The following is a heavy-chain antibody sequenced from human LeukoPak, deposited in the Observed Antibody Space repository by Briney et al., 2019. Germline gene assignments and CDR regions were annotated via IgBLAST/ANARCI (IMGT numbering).Heavy chain of an antibody. CDR2: MYNRGST. D-gene: IGHD6-19*01. Sequence: ASETLSLTCTVSGDSISNYYWSWIRQSPGKELEWIGYMYNRGSTIYNPSLKSRVTISTDTSKNQFSLRLTPVTAADTAVYYCARAEKAVTGTLDSWGQGTLITVSS. V-gene: IGHV4-59*01. CDR3: ARAEKAVTGTLDS. J-gene: IGHJ4*02. CDR1: GDSISNYY.